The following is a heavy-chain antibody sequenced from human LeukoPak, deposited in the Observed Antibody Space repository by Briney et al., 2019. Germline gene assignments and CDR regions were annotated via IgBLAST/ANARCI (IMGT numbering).Heavy chain of an antibody. CDR3: ARHLYCSGGSCYLTFDY. D-gene: IGHD2-15*01. Sequence: SETLSLTCAVYGGSFSGYYWSWTRQPPGKGLEWIGEINHSGSTNYNPSLKSRVTISVDTSKNQFSLKLSSVTAADTAVYYCARHLYCSGGSCYLTFDYWGQGTLVTVSS. CDR1: GGSFSGYY. CDR2: INHSGST. J-gene: IGHJ4*02. V-gene: IGHV4-34*01.